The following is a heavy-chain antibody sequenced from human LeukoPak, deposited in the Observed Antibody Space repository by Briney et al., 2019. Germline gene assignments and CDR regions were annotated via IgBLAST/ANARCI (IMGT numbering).Heavy chain of an antibody. CDR3: ARVRSAGGPVPDRLDY. CDR1: GGSISSSSYY. J-gene: IGHJ4*02. V-gene: IGHV4-39*07. CDR2: IYYSGST. D-gene: IGHD3-16*01. Sequence: PSETLSLTCTVSGGSISSSSYYWGWIRQPPGKGLEWIGSIYYSGSTYYNPSLKSRVTISVDTSKNQFSLKLSSVTAADTAVYYCARVRSAGGPVPDRLDYWGQGTLVTVSS.